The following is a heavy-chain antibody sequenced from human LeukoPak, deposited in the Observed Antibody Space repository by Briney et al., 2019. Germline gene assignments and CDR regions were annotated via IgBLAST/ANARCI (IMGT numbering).Heavy chain of an antibody. CDR3: ARVGLSVATIITSWFDP. CDR2: ISSSGSTI. V-gene: IGHV3-48*03. D-gene: IGHD5-12*01. J-gene: IGHJ5*02. Sequence: PGGSLRLSCAASGFTFSSYEMNWFRQAPGKGLEWVSYISSSGSTIYYADSVKGRFTISRDNSTNSLYLQMNSLRAEDTAVYYCARVGLSVATIITSWFDPWGQGTLVTVSS. CDR1: GFTFSSYE.